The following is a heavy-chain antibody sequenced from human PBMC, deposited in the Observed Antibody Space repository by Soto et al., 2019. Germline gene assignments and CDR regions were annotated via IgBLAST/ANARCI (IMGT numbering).Heavy chain of an antibody. J-gene: IGHJ4*02. V-gene: IGHV4-34*01. Sequence: TLSLTCAVYGGSFSGYYWIWIRQPPGKGLEWLGEINHSGITDYNPSLKSRITISIDTSKKQFSLKLNSVTAADTAVYYCAIGPRMWLAGGGYWGQGTQVTVSS. CDR3: AIGPRMWLAGGGY. D-gene: IGHD6-19*01. CDR2: INHSGIT. CDR1: GGSFSGYY.